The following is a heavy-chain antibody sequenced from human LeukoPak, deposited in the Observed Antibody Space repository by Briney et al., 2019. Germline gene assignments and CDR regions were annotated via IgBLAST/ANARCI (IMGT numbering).Heavy chain of an antibody. D-gene: IGHD2-2*03. Sequence: ASVKVSCKASGGTFSSYAISWVRQAPGQGLEWMGEIIPIFGTANYAQKFQGRVTITADESTSTAYMELSSLRSEDTAVYYCARGGYGYCSSTSCTTDYWGQGTLVTVSS. CDR1: GGTFSSYA. CDR3: ARGGYGYCSSTSCTTDY. J-gene: IGHJ4*02. V-gene: IGHV1-69*13. CDR2: IIPIFGTA.